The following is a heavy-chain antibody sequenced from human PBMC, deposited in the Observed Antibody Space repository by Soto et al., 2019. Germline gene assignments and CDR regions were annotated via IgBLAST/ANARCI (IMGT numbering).Heavy chain of an antibody. Sequence: SETLSLTCTVSGHSISSGSYWAWIRQPPGKGPEWIASIYHGGTTFYNPSLKSRITISVDTSNNQFSLKLTSVTAADTAVYYCARVHVMVVAGSTFDYWGHGTLVTVPQ. V-gene: IGHV4-38-2*02. J-gene: IGHJ4*01. CDR3: ARVHVMVVAGSTFDY. CDR2: IYHGGTT. CDR1: GHSISSGSY. D-gene: IGHD6-19*01.